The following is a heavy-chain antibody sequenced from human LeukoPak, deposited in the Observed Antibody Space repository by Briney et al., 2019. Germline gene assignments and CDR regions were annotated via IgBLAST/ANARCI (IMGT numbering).Heavy chain of an antibody. CDR1: GFTFSSYA. J-gene: IGHJ4*02. CDR2: ISYDGSNK. V-gene: IGHV3-30*04. CDR3: AKDQSSSLLWFGELSAYDY. D-gene: IGHD3-10*01. Sequence: QAGGSLRLSCAASGFTFSSYAMHWVRQAPGKGLEWVAVISYDGSNKYYADSVKGRFTISRDNSKNTLYLQMNSLRAEDTAVYYCAKDQSSSLLWFGELSAYDYWGQGTLVTVSS.